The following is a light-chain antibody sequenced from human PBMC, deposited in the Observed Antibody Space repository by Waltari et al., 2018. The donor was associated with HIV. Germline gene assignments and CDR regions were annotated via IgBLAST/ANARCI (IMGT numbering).Light chain of an antibody. V-gene: IGLV3-27*01. Sequence: SLQLTQPSSVSVSPGQAARITCSVDLLANNHARWFQQKPGQAPVVVIYKDTERPSAIPERFCGYSSGTTVTLTIGGVQVEDEADYYWYSAADDNRLIFGGGTKLTVL. CDR3: YSAADDNRLI. J-gene: IGLJ2*01. CDR2: KDT. CDR1: LLANNH.